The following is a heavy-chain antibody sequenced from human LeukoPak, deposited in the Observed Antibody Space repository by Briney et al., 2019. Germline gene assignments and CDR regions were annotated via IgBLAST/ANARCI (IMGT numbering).Heavy chain of an antibody. CDR1: GFTFSSYS. CDR2: ISSSSYI. V-gene: IGHV3-21*01. CDR3: AKGYCSSSTCYTPLDY. J-gene: IGHJ4*02. Sequence: GGSLRLSCAASGFTFSSYSMNWVRQAPGKGLEWVSSISSSSYIYYADSVKGRFTISRDNAKNSLYLQMNSLRAEDTAVYYCAKGYCSSSTCYTPLDYWGQGTLVTVSS. D-gene: IGHD2-2*02.